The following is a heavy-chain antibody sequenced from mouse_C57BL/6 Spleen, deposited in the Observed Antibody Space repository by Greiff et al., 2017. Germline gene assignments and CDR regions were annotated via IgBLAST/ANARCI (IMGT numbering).Heavy chain of an antibody. CDR2: ISYDGSN. J-gene: IGHJ2*01. D-gene: IGHD3-2*02. CDR1: GYSITSGYY. Sequence: VQLQQSGPGLVKPSQSLSLTCSVTGYSITSGYYWNWIRQFPGNKLEWMGYISYDGSNNYNPSLKNRISITRDTSKNQSFLKLNSVTTEDTATYYCARDRSSGYGYFDYWGQGTTLTVSS. CDR3: ARDRSSGYGYFDY. V-gene: IGHV3-6*01.